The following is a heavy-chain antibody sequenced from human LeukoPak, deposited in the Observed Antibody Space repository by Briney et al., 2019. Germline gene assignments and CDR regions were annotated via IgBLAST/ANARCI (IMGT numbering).Heavy chain of an antibody. CDR1: GGSVSSGSYY. D-gene: IGHD6-19*01. Sequence: KASETLSLTCTVSGGSVSSGSYYWSWIRQPPGKGLEWIGYIYYSGSTNYNPSLKSRVTISVDTSKNQFSLKLSSVTAADTAVYYCARVPAVAGTARWEYWGQGTLVTVSS. CDR3: ARVPAVAGTARWEY. J-gene: IGHJ4*02. CDR2: IYYSGST. V-gene: IGHV4-61*01.